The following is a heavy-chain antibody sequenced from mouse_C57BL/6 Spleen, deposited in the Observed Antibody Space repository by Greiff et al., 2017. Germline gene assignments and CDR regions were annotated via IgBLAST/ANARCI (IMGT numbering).Heavy chain of an antibody. CDR3: ARQDWDVYYFDY. V-gene: IGHV5-9*01. CDR1: GFTFSSYT. J-gene: IGHJ2*01. Sequence: EVQGVESGGGLVKPGGSLKLSCAASGFTFSSYTMSWVRQTPEKRLEWVATISGGGGNTYYPDSVKGRFTISRDNAKNTLYLQMSSLRSEDTALYYCARQDWDVYYFDYWGQGTTLTVYS. D-gene: IGHD4-1*01. CDR2: ISGGGGNT.